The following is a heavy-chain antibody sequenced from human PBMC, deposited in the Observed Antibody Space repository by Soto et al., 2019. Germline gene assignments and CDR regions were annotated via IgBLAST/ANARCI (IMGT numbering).Heavy chain of an antibody. CDR2: IKSTFDGGIS. J-gene: IGHJ3*02. D-gene: IGHD3-22*01. CDR1: GFTFENAW. V-gene: IGHV3-15*07. Sequence: GGSLRLSCAASGFTFENAWMNWVRQSPGKGLEWVGRIKSTFDGGISDYAAPVHGRFTISRADSKSTLYLQMNGLKTEDTAVYYCTTLWNYYDSSGYIRPTQAFEIWGQGTTVTVSS. CDR3: TTLWNYYDSSGYIRPTQAFEI.